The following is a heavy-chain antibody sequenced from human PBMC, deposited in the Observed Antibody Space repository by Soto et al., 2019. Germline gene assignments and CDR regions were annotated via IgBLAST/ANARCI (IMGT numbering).Heavy chain of an antibody. J-gene: IGHJ6*01. CDR1: GFTFSSYW. CDR2: IDTDGSTT. Sequence: GGSLRLSCAASGFTFSSYWMYWVRQAPGKGLVWVSRIDTDGSTTSYADSVKGRFTISRDNAKNTLYLQMNSLGAEDTAVYYSARDLFQAGYASGNYKYSYYGMDVWGQGTTVTVSS. V-gene: IGHV3-74*01. D-gene: IGHD3-10*01. CDR3: ARDLFQAGYASGNYKYSYYGMDV.